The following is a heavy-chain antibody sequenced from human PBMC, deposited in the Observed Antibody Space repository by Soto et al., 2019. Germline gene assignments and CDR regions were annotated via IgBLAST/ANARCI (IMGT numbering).Heavy chain of an antibody. Sequence: SETLSLTCTVSGGSISSYYWSWIRQPPGKGLEWIGYIYYSGSTNYNPSLKSRVTISVDTSKNQFSLKLSSVTAADTAVYYCARQGTHYYGSPDYWGQGTLVTVSS. CDR1: GGSISSYY. D-gene: IGHD3-10*01. CDR2: IYYSGST. J-gene: IGHJ4*02. V-gene: IGHV4-59*08. CDR3: ARQGTHYYGSPDY.